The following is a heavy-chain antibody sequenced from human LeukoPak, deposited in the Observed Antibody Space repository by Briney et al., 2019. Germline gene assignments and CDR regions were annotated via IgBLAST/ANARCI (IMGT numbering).Heavy chain of an antibody. Sequence: SETPSLTCTVSGGSISSYYWSWIRQPPGKGLEWTGYIYSTGTTNYNPSLKSRVTISVDTSKNQFSLKLSSVTAADTAVYYCARQGTAYSFDFWGQGTLVSVSS. CDR1: GGSISSYY. CDR2: IYSTGTT. D-gene: IGHD5-12*01. J-gene: IGHJ4*02. CDR3: ARQGTAYSFDF. V-gene: IGHV4-59*08.